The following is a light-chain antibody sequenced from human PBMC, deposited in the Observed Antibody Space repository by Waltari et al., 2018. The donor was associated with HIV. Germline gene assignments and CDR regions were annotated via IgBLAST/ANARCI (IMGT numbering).Light chain of an antibody. Sequence: QSALTQPPSASGSPGQSVTISCTGTSSDVGGYNYVSCYQQHPGKAPKLMIYEVTKLPSGVPDRFSGSKSGNAASLTVSGLQAEDEADYYCSSYAGSNNYVFGTGTKVTVL. CDR3: SSYAGSNNYV. V-gene: IGLV2-8*01. CDR2: EVT. J-gene: IGLJ1*01. CDR1: SSDVGGYNY.